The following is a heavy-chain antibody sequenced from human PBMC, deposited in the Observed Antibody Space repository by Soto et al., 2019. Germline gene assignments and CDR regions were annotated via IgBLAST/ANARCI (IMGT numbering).Heavy chain of an antibody. D-gene: IGHD3-10*02. CDR2: ISYDGSNK. J-gene: IGHJ3*02. CDR3: ARASKVFGEKAFDI. Sequence: GGSLRLSCAASGFTFSSYAMHWVRQAPGKGLEWVAVISYDGSNKYYADSVKGRFTISRDNSKNTLYLQMNSLRAEDTAMYYCARASKVFGEKAFDIWGQGTMVTVSS. V-gene: IGHV3-30-3*01. CDR1: GFTFSSYA.